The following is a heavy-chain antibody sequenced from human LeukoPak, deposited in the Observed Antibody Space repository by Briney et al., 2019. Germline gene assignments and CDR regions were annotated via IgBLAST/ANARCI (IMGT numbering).Heavy chain of an antibody. CDR3: ASLAYGGDAFDI. D-gene: IGHD4/OR15-4a*01. V-gene: IGHV5-51*01. CDR1: GYNSDNYL. J-gene: IGHJ3*02. Sequence: GESLKISGQAFGYNSDNYLIAWVRQLPGKGLEWMRIIYPVDSDTRYSPSFQGQVTISADKSISTDYLQWSSLKASDTAMYYCASLAYGGDAFDIWGQGTMVTVSS. CDR2: IYPVDSDT.